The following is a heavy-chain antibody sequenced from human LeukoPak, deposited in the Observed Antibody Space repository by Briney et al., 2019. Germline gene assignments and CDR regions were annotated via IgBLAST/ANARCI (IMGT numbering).Heavy chain of an antibody. Sequence: GGSLRLSCTVSGFTFRSYWMSWVRQAPGKGLEWVANIKEDGSEKYYVDSVKGRFTISRDNSKNTLYLQMNSLKTEDTAVYYCTTDREFHWGQGTLVTVSS. CDR2: IKEDGSEK. CDR3: TTDREFH. J-gene: IGHJ4*02. D-gene: IGHD3-10*01. V-gene: IGHV3-7*03. CDR1: GFTFRSYW.